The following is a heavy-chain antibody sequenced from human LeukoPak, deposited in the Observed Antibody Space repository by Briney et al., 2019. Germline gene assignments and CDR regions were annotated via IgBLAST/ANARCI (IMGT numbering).Heavy chain of an antibody. D-gene: IGHD3-9*01. V-gene: IGHV1-2*02. J-gene: IGHJ3*02. CDR2: INPNSGGT. Sequence: ASVKVSCKASGYTFTGYYMHWVRQAPGQGLEWMGWINPNSGGTNYAQRFQGRVTMTRDTSISTAYMELSRLRSDDTAVYYCARDLRGYDILTGYYTQDAFDIWGQGTMVTVSS. CDR3: ARDLRGYDILTGYYTQDAFDI. CDR1: GYTFTGYY.